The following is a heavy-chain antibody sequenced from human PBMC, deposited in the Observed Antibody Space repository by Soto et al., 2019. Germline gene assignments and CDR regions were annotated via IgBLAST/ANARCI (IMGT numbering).Heavy chain of an antibody. D-gene: IGHD4-4*01. Sequence: PGGSLRLSCAASGFIFTSYGMHWVRQAPGKGLEWMALILHDGSAEYYVDSVKGRFTISRDNSKNTLYLQMNSLTAEDTAVYYCARSRDGYSFYFYYGMDGWGQGTTVTVSS. CDR3: ARSRDGYSFYFYYGMDG. V-gene: IGHV3-30*03. J-gene: IGHJ6*02. CDR2: ILHDGSAE. CDR1: GFIFTSYG.